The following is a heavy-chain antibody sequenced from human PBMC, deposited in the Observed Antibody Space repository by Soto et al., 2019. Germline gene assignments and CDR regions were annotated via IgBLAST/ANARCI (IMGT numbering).Heavy chain of an antibody. CDR3: AAEEQLVLRPNWFDP. V-gene: IGHV1-46*01. Sequence: ASVKVSCKASGYTFTSYYMHWVRQAPGQGLEWMGIINPSGGSTSYAQKFQGRVTMTRDTSTSTVYMELSSLRSEDTAVHYCAAEEQLVLRPNWFDPWGQGTLVTVSS. CDR1: GYTFTSYY. J-gene: IGHJ5*02. CDR2: INPSGGST. D-gene: IGHD6-13*01.